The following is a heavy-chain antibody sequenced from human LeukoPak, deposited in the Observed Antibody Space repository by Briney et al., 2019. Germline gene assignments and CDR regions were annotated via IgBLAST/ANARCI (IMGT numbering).Heavy chain of an antibody. CDR1: GGSISSYY. J-gene: IGHJ4*02. Sequence: PSETLSLTCTVSGGSISSYYWSWIRQPPGKGLEWIGYIYYSGSTNYNPSLKSRVTISVDTSKNQFSLKLSSVTAADTAVYYCARDKKGTSCYDSWGQGTLVTVSS. V-gene: IGHV4-59*01. D-gene: IGHD2-2*01. CDR3: ARDKKGTSCYDS. CDR2: IYYSGST.